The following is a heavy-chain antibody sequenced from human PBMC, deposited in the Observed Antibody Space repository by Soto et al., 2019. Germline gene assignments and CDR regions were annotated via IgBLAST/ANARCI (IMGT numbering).Heavy chain of an antibody. J-gene: IGHJ5*02. CDR3: ARENRNVLDP. CDR2: IYYRGST. CDR1: GCTINNYY. V-gene: IGHV4-59*01. Sequence: SETLSLTCPVSGCTINNYYWTWIRQLPGKELEWIGYIYYRGSTNYNPSLKSRVIISLDTPKNQFSLKLTSVTAADTAVYYCARENRNVLDPWGQGSLVTVSS.